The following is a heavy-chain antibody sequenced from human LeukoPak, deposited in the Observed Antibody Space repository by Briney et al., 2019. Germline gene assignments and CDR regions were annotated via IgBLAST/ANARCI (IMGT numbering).Heavy chain of an antibody. Sequence: GASVKASCKASGYTFTKYDFSWVRQAPGQGLEWMGWISGYNGNTNYAQKLQGRVTMTMDTSTSTAYMELRSLRSDDTAVYYCARDYASGSWYSDYWGQGTLVTVSS. CDR2: ISGYNGNT. CDR1: GYTFTKYD. V-gene: IGHV1-18*01. D-gene: IGHD3-10*01. CDR3: ARDYASGSWYSDY. J-gene: IGHJ4*02.